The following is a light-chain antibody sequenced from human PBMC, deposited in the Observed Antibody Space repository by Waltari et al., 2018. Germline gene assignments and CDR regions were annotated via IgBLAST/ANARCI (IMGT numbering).Light chain of an antibody. CDR3: QHYNNWPLT. J-gene: IGKJ4*01. CDR2: GAS. V-gene: IGKV3-15*01. CDR1: QSINTN. Sequence: EIVMTQSPATLSVSPGEGATLSCRASQSINTNLAWYQQKPGQSPRLLIFGASTRATGIPDRFSGSGSGTEFTLTISSLQSEDFAAYFCQHYNNWPLTFGGGTKVEIK.